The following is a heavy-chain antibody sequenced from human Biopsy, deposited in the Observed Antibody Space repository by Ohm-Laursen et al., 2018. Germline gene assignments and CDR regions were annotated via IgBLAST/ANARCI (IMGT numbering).Heavy chain of an antibody. J-gene: IGHJ4*02. Sequence: ASVKASCNASGYTFTSYDINWVRQATGQGLEWMGWMNPNSGNAGYAQKFQGRVTMTRNTSISTAYMELSSLRSEDTAVYYCARVPSTTRSRDYWGQGTLVTVSS. CDR2: MNPNSGNA. D-gene: IGHD2-2*01. CDR1: GYTFTSYD. V-gene: IGHV1-8*01. CDR3: ARVPSTTRSRDY.